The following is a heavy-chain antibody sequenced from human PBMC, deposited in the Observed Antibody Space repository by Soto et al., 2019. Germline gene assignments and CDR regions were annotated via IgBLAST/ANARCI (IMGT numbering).Heavy chain of an antibody. V-gene: IGHV3-30*18. CDR1: GFTFSSYG. D-gene: IGHD3-10*01. CDR3: AKDGGSGIAVRWFDP. J-gene: IGHJ5*02. CDR2: ISYDGSNK. Sequence: GGSLRLSCAPSGFTFSSYGMHWVRRAPGKGLEWVAVISYDGSNKYYADSVKGRFTISRDNSKNTLYLQMNSLRAEDTAVYYCAKDGGSGIAVRWFDPWGQGTLVTVSS.